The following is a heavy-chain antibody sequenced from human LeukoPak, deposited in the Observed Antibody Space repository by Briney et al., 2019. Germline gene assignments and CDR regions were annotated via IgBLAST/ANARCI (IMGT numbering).Heavy chain of an antibody. CDR1: GGSISSYY. Sequence: SETLSLTCTVSGGSISSYYWSWIRQPPGKGLEWIGYIYYSGSTNYNSSLKSRVTISVDTSKNQFSLKLSSVTAADTAVYYCARAGITMVRGGNWFDPWGQGTLVTVSS. CDR3: ARAGITMVRGGNWFDP. J-gene: IGHJ5*02. CDR2: IYYSGST. D-gene: IGHD3-10*01. V-gene: IGHV4-59*01.